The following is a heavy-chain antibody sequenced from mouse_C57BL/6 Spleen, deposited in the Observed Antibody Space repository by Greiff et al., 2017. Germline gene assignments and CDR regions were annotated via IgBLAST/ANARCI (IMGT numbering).Heavy chain of an antibody. CDR2: IYPGSGNT. V-gene: IGHV1-76*01. D-gene: IGHD2-4*01. CDR3: GRDYDYVFEY. Sequence: QVQLQQSGAELVRPGASVKLSCKASGYTFTDYYINWVKQRPGQGLEWIARIYPGSGNTYYNEKFKGKATLTAEKSSSTAYMQLSSLTSEDSAVFCGGRDYDYVFEYWGQGTTLTVSS. J-gene: IGHJ2*01. CDR1: GYTFTDYY.